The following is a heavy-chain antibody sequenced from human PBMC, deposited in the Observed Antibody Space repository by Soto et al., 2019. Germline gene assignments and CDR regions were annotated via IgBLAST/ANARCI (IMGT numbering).Heavy chain of an antibody. CDR1: GGSICSGFYS. J-gene: IGHJ5*02. Sequence: SETLSLTCAVSGGSICSGFYSWSWIRQPPGQGLEWIGYIYNSGNTYYNPSLMSRVTISVDRSQNHFSLKLTSVTAADTAVYYCTRGSDGVWNWFDPWGQGTQVTASS. D-gene: IGHD2-21*02. CDR3: TRGSDGVWNWFDP. CDR2: IYNSGNT. V-gene: IGHV4-30-2*01.